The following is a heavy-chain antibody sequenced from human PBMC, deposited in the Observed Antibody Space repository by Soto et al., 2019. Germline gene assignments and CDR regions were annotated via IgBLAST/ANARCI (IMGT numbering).Heavy chain of an antibody. CDR3: VHRTTIPSVDV. V-gene: IGHV2-5*02. Sequence: QITLKESGPTLVKPTETLTLTCTFSGFSLTTNRVVVGWVRQPPGKALEWLAFIYGDDSKRDSPFLRSRLSXTXXSSKNQVVLTLTNMDPVDTATYFCVHRTTIPSVDVWGQGTMVTVSS. CDR2: IYGDDSK. J-gene: IGHJ3*01. D-gene: IGHD2-21*02. CDR1: GFSLTTNRVV.